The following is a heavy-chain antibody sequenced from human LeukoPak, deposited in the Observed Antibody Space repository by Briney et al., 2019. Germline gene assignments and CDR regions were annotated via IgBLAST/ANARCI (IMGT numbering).Heavy chain of an antibody. CDR2: INQDGSVK. D-gene: IGHD6-6*01. V-gene: IGHV3-7*01. CDR3: ARIGYSSSSTDY. CDR1: GFTISNYW. Sequence: GGSLRLSCVASGFTISNYWMSWVRQAPGKGLEWVANINQDGSVKYYVDSVKGRFTVSRDNAKNSLFLQMNSLRAEDTGVYYCARIGYSSSSTDYWGQGTLAAVSS. J-gene: IGHJ4*02.